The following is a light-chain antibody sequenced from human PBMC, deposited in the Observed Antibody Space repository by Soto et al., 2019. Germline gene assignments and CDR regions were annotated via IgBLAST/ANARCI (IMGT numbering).Light chain of an antibody. V-gene: IGLV1-40*01. Sequence: QSVLTQPPSVYGAPGQRVTISCTGSSSNIGAGYDVHWYQQLPGTAPKLLIYGNSNRPSGVPDRFSGSKSGTSASLAITGLQAGDEADYYCQSYDSSLSGFYVFGTGTKVTVL. CDR1: SSNIGAGYD. CDR2: GNS. J-gene: IGLJ1*01. CDR3: QSYDSSLSGFYV.